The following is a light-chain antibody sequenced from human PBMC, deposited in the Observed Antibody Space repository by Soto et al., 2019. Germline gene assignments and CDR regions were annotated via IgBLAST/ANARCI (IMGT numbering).Light chain of an antibody. CDR2: EVS. CDR1: SSDVGSYNY. V-gene: IGLV2-14*01. Sequence: QCLLTQAASVSGSPGQSITISCTGTSSDVGSYNYVSWYQLHPGKAPKLMIYEVSNRPSGVSNRFSGSKSGDTASLTISGLQAEDEADYYCSSYTTRTTLYVFGTGTKVTVL. J-gene: IGLJ1*01. CDR3: SSYTTRTTLYV.